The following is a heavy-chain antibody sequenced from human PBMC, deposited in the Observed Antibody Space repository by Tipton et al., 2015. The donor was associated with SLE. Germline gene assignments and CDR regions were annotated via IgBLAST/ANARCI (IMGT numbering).Heavy chain of an antibody. CDR2: ISRSSATK. Sequence: SLRLSCAASGFTFSSYSMNWVRQAPGKGLERVSYISRSSATKYNADSVKGRFTISRDNARNSLYLQMNSLRAEDTAVYYCASGDAVGFDIWGRGTMVTVSS. CDR1: GFTFSSYS. V-gene: IGHV3-48*01. D-gene: IGHD2-21*01. CDR3: ASGDAVGFDI. J-gene: IGHJ3*02.